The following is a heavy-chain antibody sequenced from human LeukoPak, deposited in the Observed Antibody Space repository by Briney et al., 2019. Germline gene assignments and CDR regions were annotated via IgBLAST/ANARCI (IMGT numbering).Heavy chain of an antibody. V-gene: IGHV4-4*07. Sequence: SETLSLTCTVSGGSITNYYWSWIRQPAGKGLEWIGRIFSSGTTIYHPSLKSRVTMSVDTSKNHLSLKLTPVTAADTAVYYCARGRAVTTGDDYWGQGTLVTVSS. CDR3: ARGRAVTTGDDY. CDR2: IFSSGTT. J-gene: IGHJ4*02. CDR1: GGSITNYY. D-gene: IGHD4-17*01.